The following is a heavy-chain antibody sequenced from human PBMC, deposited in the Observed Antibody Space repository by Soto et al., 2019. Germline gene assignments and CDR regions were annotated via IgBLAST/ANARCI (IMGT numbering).Heavy chain of an antibody. J-gene: IGHJ4*02. CDR1: GFTFSDYY. Sequence: QVQLVESGGGLVKPGGSLRLSCTASGFTFSDYYMSRIRQAPGKGLEWVSYITSSSSYTIYADSVKGRFTISRDNAKNSLYLQMNSLRVEDTAVYYCARFIAVAGSFDYWGQGTLASVSS. CDR3: ARFIAVAGSFDY. CDR2: ITSSSSYT. D-gene: IGHD6-19*01. V-gene: IGHV3-11*05.